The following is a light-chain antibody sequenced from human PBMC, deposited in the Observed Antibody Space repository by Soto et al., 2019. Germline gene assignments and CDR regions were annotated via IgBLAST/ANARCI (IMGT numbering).Light chain of an antibody. Sequence: EIVLTHSPATLSLSPGERATLSCTASQSVSRYLAWYQQKPGKTPRLLIYDASNRATGIPARFSGGGSGTDFTLTISSLETEDSAVYYCEPRNSWPPYTCGQGTELEIK. V-gene: IGKV3-11*01. CDR3: EPRNSWPPYT. J-gene: IGKJ2*01. CDR1: QSVSRY. CDR2: DAS.